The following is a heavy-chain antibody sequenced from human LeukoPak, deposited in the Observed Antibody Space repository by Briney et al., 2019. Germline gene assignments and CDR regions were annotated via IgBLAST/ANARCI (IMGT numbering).Heavy chain of an antibody. CDR2: IYPGDSDT. CDR1: GYSFTSYW. Sequence: GESLKISCKGSGYSFTSYWIGWVRQMPGKGLEWMGIIYPGDSDTRYSPSFQGQVTISADKSISTAYLQWSSLKASDTAMYYCARPRGTAMVSGPADSWGQGTLVTVSS. D-gene: IGHD5-18*01. J-gene: IGHJ4*02. V-gene: IGHV5-51*01. CDR3: ARPRGTAMVSGPADS.